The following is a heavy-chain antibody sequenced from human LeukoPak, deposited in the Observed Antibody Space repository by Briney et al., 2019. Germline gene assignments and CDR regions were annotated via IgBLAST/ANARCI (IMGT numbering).Heavy chain of an antibody. CDR2: IYYSGST. V-gene: IGHV4-59*01. D-gene: IGHD6-19*01. J-gene: IGHJ3*02. CDR1: GGSISSYY. Sequence: SQTLSLTCTVSGGSISSYYWSWIRQPPGKGLEWIGYIYYSGSTNYNPSLRSRVTISVDTSKNQFSLKLSSVTAADTAVYYCARAGDSSGWYSRAFDIWGQGTMVTVSS. CDR3: ARAGDSSGWYSRAFDI.